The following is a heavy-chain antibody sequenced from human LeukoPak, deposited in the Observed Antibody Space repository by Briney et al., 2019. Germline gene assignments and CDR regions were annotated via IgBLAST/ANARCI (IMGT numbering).Heavy chain of an antibody. CDR1: GGSISTYY. V-gene: IGHV4-59*01. CDR2: IYYSGST. CDR3: ARGEYGSGSYYSPLNWFDP. Sequence: SETLSLTCTVSGGSISTYYWSWIRQPPGKGLEWIGYIYYSGSTNYNPSLKSRVTISVDTSKNQFSLKLSSVTAADTAVYYCARGEYGSGSYYSPLNWFDPWGQGTLVTVSS. J-gene: IGHJ5*02. D-gene: IGHD3-10*01.